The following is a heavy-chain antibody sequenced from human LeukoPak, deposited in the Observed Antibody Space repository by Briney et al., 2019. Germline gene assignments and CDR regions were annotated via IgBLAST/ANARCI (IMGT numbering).Heavy chain of an antibody. V-gene: IGHV1-2*06. CDR2: INPNSGGT. D-gene: IGHD2-21*02. CDR3: ARECGGDCSIDY. Sequence: ASVKVSCKASGYTFTGYCMHWVRQAPGQGLEWMGRINPNSGGTNYAQKFQGRVTMTRDTSISTAYMELSRLRSDDTAVYYCARECGGDCSIDYWGQGTLVTVSS. CDR1: GYTFTGYC. J-gene: IGHJ4*02.